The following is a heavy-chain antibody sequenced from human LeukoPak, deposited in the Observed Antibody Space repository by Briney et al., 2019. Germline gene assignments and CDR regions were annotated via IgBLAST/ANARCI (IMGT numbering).Heavy chain of an antibody. CDR2: IFYSGST. CDR3: ARSGDYYDSSGYAD. Sequence: SETLSLTCTVSGGSISSYYWSWIRQPPGKGLEWIGYIFYSGSTNHNPSLNSRVTISVDTSKNQFSLKLSSVTAADTAVYYCARSGDYYDSSGYADWGQGTLVIVSS. V-gene: IGHV4-59*01. D-gene: IGHD3-22*01. J-gene: IGHJ4*02. CDR1: GGSISSYY.